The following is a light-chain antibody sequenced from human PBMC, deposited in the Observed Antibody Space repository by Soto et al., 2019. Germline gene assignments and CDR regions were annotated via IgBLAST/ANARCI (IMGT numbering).Light chain of an antibody. CDR3: HQYYRTPRT. CDR1: QTISSW. Sequence: DIQMTQSPSTLSGSVGDRVTITCRASQTISSWLAWYQQKPGKAPKLLIYKASTLKSGVPSRFSGSGSGTEFTLTISRLEPEDFAVYYCHQYYRTPRTFGQGTKVDIK. V-gene: IGKV1-5*03. J-gene: IGKJ1*01. CDR2: KAS.